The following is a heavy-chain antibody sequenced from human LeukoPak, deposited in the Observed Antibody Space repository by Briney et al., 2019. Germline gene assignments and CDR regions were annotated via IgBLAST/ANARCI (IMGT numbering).Heavy chain of an antibody. CDR1: GFTFSNYW. D-gene: IGHD3-22*01. Sequence: PGGSLRLSCAAAGFTFSNYWMHWVRQAPGKGLVWVSRIKSDGRTNYADSVKGRFTISRNNPKNTVSLQMNSLRAEDTGVYYCARAPSEIGGYYPEYFRHWGKGTLVTVSS. V-gene: IGHV3-74*01. CDR3: ARAPSEIGGYYPEYFRH. J-gene: IGHJ1*01. CDR2: IKSDGRT.